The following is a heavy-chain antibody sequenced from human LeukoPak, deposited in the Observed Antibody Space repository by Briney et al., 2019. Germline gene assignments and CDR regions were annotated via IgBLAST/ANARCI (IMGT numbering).Heavy chain of an antibody. CDR1: GFTFSSYS. J-gene: IGHJ4*02. D-gene: IGHD6-13*01. CDR2: ISSSSSYI. V-gene: IGHV3-21*01. Sequence: GGSLRLSCAASGFTFSSYSMNWVRQAPGKGLEWVSSISSSSSYIYYADSVKGRFTISRDNSKNTLYLQMNSLRAEDTAVYCCARGLGGYTSSQAYWGQGTLATVSS. CDR3: ARGLGGYTSSQAY.